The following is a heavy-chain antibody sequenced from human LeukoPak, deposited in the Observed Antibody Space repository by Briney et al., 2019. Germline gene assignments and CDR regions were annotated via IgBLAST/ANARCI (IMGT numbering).Heavy chain of an antibody. CDR3: ANYGSVSYFAY. J-gene: IGHJ4*02. Sequence: GGSLRLSCAASGFTVSSNYMSWVRQAPGKGLEWVSIIYSGGTTDYADSVKGRFTISRDNSKNTLYLQMISLRAEDTAVYYCANYGSVSYFAYWGQGTLVTVSS. D-gene: IGHD3-10*01. CDR1: GFTVSSNY. CDR2: IYSGGTT. V-gene: IGHV3-53*05.